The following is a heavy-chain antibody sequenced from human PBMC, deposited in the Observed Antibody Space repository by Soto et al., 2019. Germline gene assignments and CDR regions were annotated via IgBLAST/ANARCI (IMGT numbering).Heavy chain of an antibody. CDR3: VGDLDD. Sequence: QVQLQESGPGLVKPSQTLSLTCTVSGASVSSGDYYWRWIRQPPGKGLEWLGYIYYSGSTYYNPSLKSGVTISVDTSKNQISLNLRSVTTADTAVYYCVGDLDDWGQGTTVTVSS. CDR2: IYYSGST. CDR1: GASVSSGDYY. J-gene: IGHJ6*02. V-gene: IGHV4-30-4*01.